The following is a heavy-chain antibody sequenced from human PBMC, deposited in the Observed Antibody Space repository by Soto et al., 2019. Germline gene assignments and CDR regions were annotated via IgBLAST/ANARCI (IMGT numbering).Heavy chain of an antibody. CDR3: ARDAGSGWYVDLHIHYYYYGMDV. J-gene: IGHJ6*02. CDR2: INPSGGST. CDR1: GYTFTSYY. Sequence: ASVKVSCKASGYTFTSYYMHWVRQAPGQGLEWMGIINPSGGSTSYAQKFQGRVTMTRDTSTSTVYMELSSLRSEDTAVYYCARDAGSGWYVDLHIHYYYYGMDVWGQGTTVTVSS. D-gene: IGHD6-19*01. V-gene: IGHV1-46*01.